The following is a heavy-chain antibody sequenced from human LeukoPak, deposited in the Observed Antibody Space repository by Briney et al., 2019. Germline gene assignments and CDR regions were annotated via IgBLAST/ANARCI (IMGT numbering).Heavy chain of an antibody. V-gene: IGHV3-30-3*01. CDR2: ISYDGSNK. CDR1: GXTFSSYA. CDR3: ARRGAHSSGWYYHDY. D-gene: IGHD6-19*01. J-gene: IGHJ4*02. Sequence: GRSLRLSCAASGXTFSSYAVHWVRQAPGKGLEWVAVISYDGSNKYYADSVKGRFTISRDNSKNTLYLQMNSLRDEDTAVYYCARRGAHSSGWYYHDYWGQGTLVTVSS.